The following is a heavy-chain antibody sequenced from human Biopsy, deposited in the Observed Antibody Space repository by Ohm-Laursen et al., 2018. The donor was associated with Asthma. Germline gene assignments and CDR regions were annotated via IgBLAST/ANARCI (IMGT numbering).Heavy chain of an antibody. CDR2: ANTGNGDT. J-gene: IGHJ3*01. CDR3: ARTYYDFLTGQVKDVFGV. V-gene: IGHV1-3*04. D-gene: IGHD3-9*01. Sequence: SVKVSCKASGYNFISFAIHWVRQAPGQRLEWMGWANTGNGDTKYSQKFQGRVTTTRDTSASTAYMELRSLRSEDTATYYCARTYYDFLTGQVKDVFGVWGQGTMVTVSS. CDR1: GYNFISFA.